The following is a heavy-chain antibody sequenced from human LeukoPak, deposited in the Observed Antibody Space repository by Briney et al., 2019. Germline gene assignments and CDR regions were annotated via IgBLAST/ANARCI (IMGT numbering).Heavy chain of an antibody. CDR2: ISSSSSYI. V-gene: IGHV3-21*01. D-gene: IGHD2-2*01. Sequence: GGSLRLSCAASGFTFSSYSMNWVRQAPGKGLEWVSSISSSSSYIYYADSVKGRFTISRDNAKNSLYLQMNSLRAEDTAVYYCARLRAPAAMTGYNWFDPWGQGTLVTVSS. CDR1: GFTFSSYS. J-gene: IGHJ5*02. CDR3: ARLRAPAAMTGYNWFDP.